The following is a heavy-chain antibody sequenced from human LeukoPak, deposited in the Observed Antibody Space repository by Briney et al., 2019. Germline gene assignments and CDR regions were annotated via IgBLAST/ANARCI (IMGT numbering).Heavy chain of an antibody. CDR3: ARDRWYSSSWYGDY. CDR1: GFTFSSYA. V-gene: IGHV3-30-3*01. D-gene: IGHD6-13*01. J-gene: IGHJ4*02. CDR2: ISYDGSNK. Sequence: GGSLRLSCAASGFTFSSYAMHWVRQAPGKGLEWVAVISYDGSNKYYADSVKGRFTISRDNSKNTLYLQMNSLRAEDTAVYYCARDRWYSSSWYGDYWGQGTLVTVSS.